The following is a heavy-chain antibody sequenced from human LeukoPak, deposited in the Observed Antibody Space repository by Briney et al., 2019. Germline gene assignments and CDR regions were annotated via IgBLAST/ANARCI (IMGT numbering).Heavy chain of an antibody. V-gene: IGHV3-9*01. J-gene: IGHJ5*02. CDR2: ISWNSGSI. D-gene: IGHD6-13*01. CDR3: ARAGSSWYGGNWFDP. CDR1: GFTFDDYA. Sequence: GGSLRLSCAASGFTFDDYAMHWVRQGPGKGLEWVSGISWNSGSIGYADSVKGRFTISRDNAKNSLYLQMNSLRAEDTAVYYCARAGSSWYGGNWFDPWGQGTLVTVSS.